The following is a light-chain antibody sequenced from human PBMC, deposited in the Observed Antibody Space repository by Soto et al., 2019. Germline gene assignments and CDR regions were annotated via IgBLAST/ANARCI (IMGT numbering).Light chain of an antibody. J-gene: IGKJ1*01. V-gene: IGKV1-8*01. CDR2: AAS. CDR3: QQYYSSPWWT. Sequence: AIRMTQSPSSFSASTGDRVTITCRASQGISSYLAWYQQKPGKAPKLLIYAASTLQSGVPSRFSGSGSGTDFTLTISCLQSEDFATYHCQQYYSSPWWTFGQGTKVDIK. CDR1: QGISSY.